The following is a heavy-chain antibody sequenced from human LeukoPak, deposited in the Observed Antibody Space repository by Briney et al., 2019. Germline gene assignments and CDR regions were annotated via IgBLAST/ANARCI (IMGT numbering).Heavy chain of an antibody. J-gene: IGHJ4*02. Sequence: PSETLSLTCTVSGGSISSYYWSWIRQPAGKGLEWIGRIYTSGSTNYNPSLKSRVTMSVDTSKNQFSLKLSSVTAADTAVYYCARDSYPSYGDYGRGDETFDYWGQGTLVTVSS. CDR3: ARDSYPSYGDYGRGDETFDY. CDR2: IYTSGST. V-gene: IGHV4-4*07. D-gene: IGHD4-17*01. CDR1: GGSISSYY.